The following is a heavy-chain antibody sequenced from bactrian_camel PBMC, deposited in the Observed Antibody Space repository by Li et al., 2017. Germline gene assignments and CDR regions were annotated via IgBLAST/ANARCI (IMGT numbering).Heavy chain of an antibody. CDR3: ATNALLWSGY. J-gene: IGHJ4*01. CDR2: IRDGGTTT. V-gene: IGHV3S1*01. Sequence: VQLVESGGGPVQTGGSLRLSCTASGYRHSSGVCAGWFRQAPGKGREGVASIRDGGTTTNYASSVRGRFTISQDNAKNTEYLQMNGLKSEDTALYYCATNALLWSGYWGQGTQVTVS. CDR1: GYRHSSGVC. D-gene: IGHD1*01.